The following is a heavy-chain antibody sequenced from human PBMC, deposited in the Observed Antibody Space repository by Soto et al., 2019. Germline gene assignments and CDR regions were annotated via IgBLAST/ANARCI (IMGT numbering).Heavy chain of an antibody. J-gene: IGHJ6*03. Sequence: GGSLRLSCAASGFTFSNAWMSWVRQAPGKGLEWVGRIKSKTDGGTTDYAAPVKGRFTISRDDSKNTLYLQMNSLKTEDTAVYYCTTDLDNWNERGAFDYYYYYYMDVWGKGTTVTVSS. D-gene: IGHD1-20*01. V-gene: IGHV3-15*01. CDR1: GFTFSNAW. CDR2: IKSKTDGGTT. CDR3: TTDLDNWNERGAFDYYYYYYMDV.